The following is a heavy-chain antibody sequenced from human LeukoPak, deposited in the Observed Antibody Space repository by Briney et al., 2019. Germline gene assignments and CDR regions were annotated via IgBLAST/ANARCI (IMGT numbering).Heavy chain of an antibody. CDR2: IIPIFGTA. CDR1: GGTFSSYA. J-gene: IGHJ3*02. CDR3: ARDSSYFTDYRGAFDI. D-gene: IGHD2-8*02. V-gene: IGHV1-69*13. Sequence: ASVKVSCKASGGTFSSYAISWVRQAPGQGLEWMGGIIPIFGTANYAQKFQGRVTITADESTSTAYMELSSLRSEDTAVYYCARDSSYFTDYRGAFDIWGQGTMVTVSS.